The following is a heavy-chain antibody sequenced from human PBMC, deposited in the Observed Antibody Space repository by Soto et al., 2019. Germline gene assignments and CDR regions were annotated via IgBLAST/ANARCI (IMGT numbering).Heavy chain of an antibody. J-gene: IGHJ5*01. D-gene: IGHD3-9*01. Sequence: ASVKVSCKTSGYIFTTYGISWVRQAPGQGLEWMGWINAYSGSTHYSEKFQGRVTLTRDTSTTTAYMELRSLISDDTAVYYCVRDPYYDMLTGHSGLDSWGHGTLVTVSS. V-gene: IGHV1-18*04. CDR2: INAYSGST. CDR1: GYIFTTYG. CDR3: VRDPYYDMLTGHSGLDS.